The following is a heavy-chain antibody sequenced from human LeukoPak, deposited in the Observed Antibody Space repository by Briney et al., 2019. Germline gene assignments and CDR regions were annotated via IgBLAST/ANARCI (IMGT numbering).Heavy chain of an antibody. J-gene: IGHJ4*02. V-gene: IGHV3-7*01. CDR2: IKEDGSET. CDR1: GFTFSSYS. CDR3: AREEENSSGWYTILKN. Sequence: GGSLRLSCAASGFTFSSYSMNWIRQAPGKGLEWVASIKEDGSETYYADSVKGRFTVSRDNAKNSLFLQMNSLRAEDTAVYYCAREEENSSGWYTILKNWGQGTLVTVSS. D-gene: IGHD6-19*01.